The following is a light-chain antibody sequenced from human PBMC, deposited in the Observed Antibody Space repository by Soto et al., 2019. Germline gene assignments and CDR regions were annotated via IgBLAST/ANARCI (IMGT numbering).Light chain of an antibody. Sequence: DIQMTQSPSSVSASVGDRVTITCRASQSITNWLAWYQQKPGKAPKLLIYKASTLKSGVPSRFSGSGSGTEFTLTISSLQPDDFATYYCQHYNSYSEAFGQGTRWIS. CDR2: KAS. J-gene: IGKJ1*01. V-gene: IGKV1-5*03. CDR3: QHYNSYSEA. CDR1: QSITNW.